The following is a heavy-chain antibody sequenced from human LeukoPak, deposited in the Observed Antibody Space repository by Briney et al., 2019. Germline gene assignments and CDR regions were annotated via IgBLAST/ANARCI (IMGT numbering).Heavy chain of an antibody. CDR2: ISYDGSNK. J-gene: IGHJ4*02. CDR1: GFTFSSYG. Sequence: PGGSLRLSCAASGFTFSSYGMHWVRQAPGKGLERVAVISYDGSNKYYADSVKGRFTISRDNSKNTLYLQMNSLRAEDTAVYYCAKDRVGGILTGYIDYWGQGTLVTVSS. V-gene: IGHV3-30*18. CDR3: AKDRVGGILTGYIDY. D-gene: IGHD3-9*01.